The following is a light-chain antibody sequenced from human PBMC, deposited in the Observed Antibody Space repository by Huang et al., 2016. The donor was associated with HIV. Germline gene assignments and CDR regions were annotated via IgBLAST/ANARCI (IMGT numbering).Light chain of an antibody. CDR2: WAS. V-gene: IGKV4-1*01. CDR3: QQFYSTPYT. Sequence: DVVMTQSPDSLAVSLGERATINCNSSQSLLYTSNNKNYLGWYQQKSGQPPKLLIYWASTRESGVPERFSGSGSGTDFTLTISSLQAEDVAVYYCQQFYSTPYTFGQGTKLEIK. J-gene: IGKJ2*01. CDR1: QSLLYTSNNKNY.